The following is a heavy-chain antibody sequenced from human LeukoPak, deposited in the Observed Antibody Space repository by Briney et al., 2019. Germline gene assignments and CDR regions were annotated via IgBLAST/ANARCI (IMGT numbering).Heavy chain of an antibody. J-gene: IGHJ3*02. CDR1: GFIFSSYA. CDR2: ISSRGSSI. D-gene: IGHD5-18*01. Sequence: GGSLRLSCAASGFIFSSYAMSWVRQAPGRGLEWVSYISSRGSSIYYADSVKGRFTISRDDAMNSLYLQMNSLRAEDTAVYYCGRDPGYGYSGAFFIWRQGTMVTVSS. CDR3: GRDPGYGYSGAFFI. V-gene: IGHV3-48*01.